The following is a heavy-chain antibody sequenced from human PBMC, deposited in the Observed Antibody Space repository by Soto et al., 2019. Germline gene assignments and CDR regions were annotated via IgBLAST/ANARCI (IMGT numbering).Heavy chain of an antibody. V-gene: IGHV3-30-3*01. CDR2: ISYDGSNK. CDR1: GFTFSSYA. J-gene: IGHJ4*02. CDR3: ARAEGRYYFDY. D-gene: IGHD3-10*01. Sequence: QVQPVESGGGVVQPGRSLRLSCAASGFTFSSYAMHWVRQAPCKGLEWVAVISYDGSNKYYADSVKGRFTISRDNSKNPLYLQMNSMRAEDKAVYYCARAEGRYYFDYWGQGTLVTVSS.